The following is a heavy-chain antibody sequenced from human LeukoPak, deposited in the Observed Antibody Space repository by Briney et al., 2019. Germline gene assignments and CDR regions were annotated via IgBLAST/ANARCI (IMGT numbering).Heavy chain of an antibody. V-gene: IGHV3-21*01. CDR3: ARGYSSSWSDY. D-gene: IGHD6-13*01. CDR2: ISSSSSYI. CDR1: GFTFSTFW. Sequence: PGGSLRLSCAASGFTFSTFWMHWVRQAPGKGLEWVSSISSSSSYIYYADSVKGRFTISRDNAKNSLYLQMNSLRAEDTAVYYCARGYSSSWSDYWGQGTLVTVSS. J-gene: IGHJ4*02.